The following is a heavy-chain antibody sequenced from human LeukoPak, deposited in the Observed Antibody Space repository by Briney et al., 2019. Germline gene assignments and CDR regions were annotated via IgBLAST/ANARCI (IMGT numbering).Heavy chain of an antibody. CDR3: ARGRIQLWGPYFDY. CDR2: IYTSGST. J-gene: IGHJ4*02. V-gene: IGHV4-4*07. Sequence: SETLSLTCTVSGYSISSGYFWGWIRQPAGKGLEWIGRIYTSGSTNYNPSLKSRVTMSVDTSKNQFSLKLSSVTAADTAVYYCARGRIQLWGPYFDYWGQGTLVTVSS. D-gene: IGHD5-18*01. CDR1: GYSISSGYF.